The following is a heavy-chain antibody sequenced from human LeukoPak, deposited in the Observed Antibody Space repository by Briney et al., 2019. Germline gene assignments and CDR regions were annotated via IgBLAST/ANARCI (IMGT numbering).Heavy chain of an antibody. D-gene: IGHD4-17*01. Sequence: GGSLRLSCVVSGFTFSTYATTWVRQAPGRGLEWVSSIRGSVGGTYYADSVRGRFTISRDNSKNTLYLQMNSLRAEDTAIYYCSRDPNGDYVGAFDFQRWGQGTLVTVSS. CDR2: IRGSVGGT. V-gene: IGHV3-23*01. CDR1: GFTFSTYA. J-gene: IGHJ1*01. CDR3: SRDPNGDYVGAFDFQR.